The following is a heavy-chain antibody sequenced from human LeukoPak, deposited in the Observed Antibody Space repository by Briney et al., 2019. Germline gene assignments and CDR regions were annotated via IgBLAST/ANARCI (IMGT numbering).Heavy chain of an antibody. Sequence: SETLSLTCTVSGGSISSSSYYWGWIRQPPGKGLEWIGSIYYSGSTNYNPSLKSQVTISVDTSKNQFSLKLSSVTAADTAVYYCARIGYYGSGSYYYYFDYWGQGTLVTVSS. J-gene: IGHJ4*02. V-gene: IGHV4-39*07. CDR1: GGSISSSSYY. D-gene: IGHD3-10*01. CDR2: IYYSGST. CDR3: ARIGYYGSGSYYYYFDY.